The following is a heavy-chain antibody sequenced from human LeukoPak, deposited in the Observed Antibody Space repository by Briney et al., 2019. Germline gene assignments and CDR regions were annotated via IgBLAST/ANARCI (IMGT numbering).Heavy chain of an antibody. CDR2: ISYSGST. CDR1: AGSISNYY. Sequence: SETLSLTCTVSAGSISNYYWSWIRQPPGKGLEWIGYISYSGSTNYNPSLKSRVTISVDRSKNQFSLKLSSVTAADTAVYYCARAPKAGGGNPGGFDYWGQGTLVTVSS. J-gene: IGHJ4*02. V-gene: IGHV4-59*12. D-gene: IGHD4-23*01. CDR3: ARAPKAGGGNPGGFDY.